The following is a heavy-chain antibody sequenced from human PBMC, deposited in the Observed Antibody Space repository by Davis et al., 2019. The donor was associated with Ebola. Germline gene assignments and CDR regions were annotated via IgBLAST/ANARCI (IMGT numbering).Heavy chain of an antibody. CDR2: IYHSGST. CDR1: GGSITRSNW. Sequence: MPSETLSLTCAVSGGSITRSNWWRWARQPPGKGLEWIGEIYHSGSTNSNPSLKSRVTISVDKSKNQFSLKLSSVTAADTAVYYCARGRLGDYTNYWYFDLWGRGTLVTVSS. V-gene: IGHV4-4*02. CDR3: ARGRLGDYTNYWYFDL. J-gene: IGHJ2*01. D-gene: IGHD4-11*01.